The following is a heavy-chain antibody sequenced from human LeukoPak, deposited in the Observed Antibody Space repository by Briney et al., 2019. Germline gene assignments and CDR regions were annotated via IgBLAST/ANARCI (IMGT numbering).Heavy chain of an antibody. V-gene: IGHV3-23*01. J-gene: IGHJ6*02. CDR1: GFTFSNFA. CDR2: IIGSGGRT. Sequence: GGSLRLSCAASGFTFSNFAMSWVRQAPGKGLEWGSAIIGSGGRTYCADSVKGRFTISRDNSQNTLSLQMNSLRGEDTAVYYCAKMTGMAPADYGMDVWGQGTKVTVSS. D-gene: IGHD6-13*01. CDR3: AKMTGMAPADYGMDV.